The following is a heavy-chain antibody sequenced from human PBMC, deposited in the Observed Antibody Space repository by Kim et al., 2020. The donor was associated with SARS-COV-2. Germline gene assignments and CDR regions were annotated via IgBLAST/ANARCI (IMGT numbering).Heavy chain of an antibody. D-gene: IGHD6-19*01. J-gene: IGHJ4*02. CDR1: GFTFSSYE. CDR3: ARGLTGGWIDY. V-gene: IGHV3-48*03. Sequence: GGSLRLSCAASGFTFSSYEMNWVRQAPGKGLEWVSYISSSGSTIYYADSVKGRFTISRDNAKNSLYLQMNSLRAEDTAVYYCARGLTGGWIDYWGQGTLVTVSS. CDR2: ISSSGSTI.